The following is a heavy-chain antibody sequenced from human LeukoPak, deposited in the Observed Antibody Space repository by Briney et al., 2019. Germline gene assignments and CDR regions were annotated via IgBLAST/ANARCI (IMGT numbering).Heavy chain of an antibody. J-gene: IGHJ3*02. CDR1: GYTLTELS. CDR3: ATAHEIYYGSGRHEDAFDI. Sequence: ASVKVSCKVSGYTLTELSMHWVRQAPGKGLEWMGGFDPEDGETIYAQKFQGRVTMTEDTSTDTAYMELSSLGSEDTAVYYCATAHEIYYGSGRHEDAFDIWGQGTMVTVSS. V-gene: IGHV1-24*01. D-gene: IGHD3-10*01. CDR2: FDPEDGET.